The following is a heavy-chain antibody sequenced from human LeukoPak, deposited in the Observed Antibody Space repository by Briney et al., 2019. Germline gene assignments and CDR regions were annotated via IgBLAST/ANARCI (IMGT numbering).Heavy chain of an antibody. CDR3: ARVFYGPNYFDY. V-gene: IGHV4-39*07. J-gene: IGHJ4*02. CDR1: GGSINSSSFF. Sequence: SETLSLTCTVSGGSINSSSFFWGWIRQPPGRGLEWIGSIFYSGNTYYNPSLKSRVTISVDTSRNQLSLKLTSVTAADTAVYYCARVFYGPNYFDYWGQGTLVTVSS. CDR2: IFYSGNT. D-gene: IGHD4/OR15-4a*01.